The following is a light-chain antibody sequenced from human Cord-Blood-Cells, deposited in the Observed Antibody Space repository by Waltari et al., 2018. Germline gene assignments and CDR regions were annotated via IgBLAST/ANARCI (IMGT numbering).Light chain of an antibody. CDR1: QSISSY. Sequence: DIQMTQSPSSLSASVGDRVTITCRASQSISSYLNWYQQKPGRAPKLLIYAASRLQSGVPSRFSGSGSGTDFTLTISSLQPEDFATYYCQQSYSRTFGQGTKLEIK. V-gene: IGKV1-39*01. CDR2: AAS. CDR3: QQSYSRT. J-gene: IGKJ2*01.